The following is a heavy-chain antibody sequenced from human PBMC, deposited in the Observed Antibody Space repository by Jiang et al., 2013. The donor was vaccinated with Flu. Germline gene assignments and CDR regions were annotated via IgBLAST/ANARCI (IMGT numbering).Heavy chain of an antibody. Sequence: GTTDYAAPVKGRFTISRDDSKNTLYLQMNSLKTEDTAVYYCTTDLWYCSSTSCYTADYWGQGTLVTVSS. D-gene: IGHD2-2*02. CDR2: GTT. V-gene: IGHV3-15*01. CDR3: TTDLWYCSSTSCYTADY. J-gene: IGHJ4*02.